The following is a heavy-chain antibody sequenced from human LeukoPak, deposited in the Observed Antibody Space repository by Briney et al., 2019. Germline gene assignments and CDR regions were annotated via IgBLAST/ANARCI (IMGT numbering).Heavy chain of an antibody. CDR3: ARDRRWYDILTGYSGGNWFDP. CDR2: INRDGCCA. V-gene: IGHV3-74*01. D-gene: IGHD3-9*01. Sequence: GGGLRLSRAACVFTLSRYWMQGVGQAPGRGVVGVSRINRDGCCAIYAVSVTRPFTISTDTAKTTLYLQMNSLRPEDTAVYSCARDRRWYDILTGYSGGNWFDPCGQGTLVTVSS. CDR1: VFTLSRYW. J-gene: IGHJ5*02.